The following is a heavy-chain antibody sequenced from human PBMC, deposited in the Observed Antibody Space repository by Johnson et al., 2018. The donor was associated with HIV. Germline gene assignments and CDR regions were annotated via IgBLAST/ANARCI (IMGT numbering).Heavy chain of an antibody. D-gene: IGHD4-23*01. CDR3: ARDNGGAFDI. CDR2: INTDGTNS. Sequence: VQLVESGGGVVQPERSLRLSCAASGFIFSNYWMHWVRQAPGKGLVWVSRINTDGTNSAFADFLKGRSTISRDNAKSTLYLQMNSLRAEDTAVYYCARDNGGAFDIWGPGTMVTVSS. V-gene: IGHV3-74*01. J-gene: IGHJ3*02. CDR1: GFIFSNYW.